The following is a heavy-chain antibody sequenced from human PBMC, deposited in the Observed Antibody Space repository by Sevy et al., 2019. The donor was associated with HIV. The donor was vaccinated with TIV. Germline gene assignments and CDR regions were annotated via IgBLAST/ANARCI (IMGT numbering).Heavy chain of an antibody. CDR2: IYSDGST. J-gene: IGHJ4*02. D-gene: IGHD5-18*01. V-gene: IGHV3-53*01. CDR1: GFTVSNNY. CDR3: ARVPPYSYGFGVDY. Sequence: GGSLRLSCAASGFTVSNNYMNWVRQAPGKGPEWVSVIYSDGSTYYVDSVKGRFTISRDNSKNTLFLQMNSLRADDTAVYYCARVPPYSYGFGVDYWGQGTLVTVSS.